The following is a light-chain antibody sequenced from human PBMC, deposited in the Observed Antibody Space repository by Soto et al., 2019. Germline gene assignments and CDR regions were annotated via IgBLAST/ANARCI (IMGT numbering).Light chain of an antibody. J-gene: IGLJ2*01. CDR3: SSYTTSGTLL. CDR1: SNDVGGYNY. CDR2: GVS. V-gene: IGLV2-14*03. Sequence: QSVLTQPASVSGSPGQSISLSCTGTSNDVGGYNYVSWYQQHPGKAPKLMIYGVSNRPSGISTRFSGSKSGNTASLTISGLQTEDEADYYCSSYTTSGTLLFGGGTKLTVL.